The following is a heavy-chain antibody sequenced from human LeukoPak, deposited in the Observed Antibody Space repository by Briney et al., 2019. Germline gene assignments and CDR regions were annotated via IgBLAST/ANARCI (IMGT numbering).Heavy chain of an antibody. V-gene: IGHV4-38-2*02. Sequence: PSETLSLTCTVSGYSISSGYYWGWIRQPPGKGLEWIGSIYHSGSTYYNPSLKSRVTISVDTSKNQFSLKLSSVTAADTAVYYCARTNIVVVPAAIRGGYMDVWGKGTTVTVSS. D-gene: IGHD2-2*01. CDR3: ARTNIVVVPAAIRGGYMDV. CDR1: GYSISSGYY. J-gene: IGHJ6*03. CDR2: IYHSGST.